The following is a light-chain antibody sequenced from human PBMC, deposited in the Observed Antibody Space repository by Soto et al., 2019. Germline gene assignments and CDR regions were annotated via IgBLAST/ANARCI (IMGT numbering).Light chain of an antibody. Sequence: EIVLTQSPATLSLSPGERATLSCRASQSVSSYLAWYQQKPGQAPRLLIYDASNRATGIPARFSGSGSGTDFTLTISSLEPEDFAVYYCQQRSNWPPTFGQGNTLEIK. CDR1: QSVSSY. CDR3: QQRSNWPPT. V-gene: IGKV3-11*01. CDR2: DAS. J-gene: IGKJ2*01.